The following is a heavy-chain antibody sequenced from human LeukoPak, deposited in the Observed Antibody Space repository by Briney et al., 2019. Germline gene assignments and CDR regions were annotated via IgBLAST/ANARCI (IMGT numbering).Heavy chain of an antibody. Sequence: SETLSLTCTVSGGSISSSSYYWGWIRQPPGKGLEWIGSIYYSGSTYYNPSLKSRVTISVDTSKNQFSLKLSSVTAADTAVYYCARVKGRITIFGVVISPNWFDPWGQGTLVTVSS. J-gene: IGHJ5*02. V-gene: IGHV4-39*01. CDR3: ARVKGRITIFGVVISPNWFDP. CDR2: IYYSGST. D-gene: IGHD3-3*01. CDR1: GGSISSSSYY.